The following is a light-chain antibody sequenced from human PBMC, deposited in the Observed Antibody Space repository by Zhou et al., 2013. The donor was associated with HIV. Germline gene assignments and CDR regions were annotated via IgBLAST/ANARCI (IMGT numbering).Light chain of an antibody. CDR1: QGISTY. V-gene: IGKV1-9*01. CDR2: AAS. CDR3: QQLNYYPRT. J-gene: IGKJ3*01. Sequence: DIQMTQSPTSLSASVGDRVTITCRASQGISTYLNWYQQKPGKAPNLLMYAASILQSGVPSRFSGSGSGTEFTLTISSLQPEDFATYYCQQLNYYPRTFGPGTKVDTK.